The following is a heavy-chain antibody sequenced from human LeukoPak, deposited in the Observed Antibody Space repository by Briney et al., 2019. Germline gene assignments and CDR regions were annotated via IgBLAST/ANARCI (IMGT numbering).Heavy chain of an antibody. J-gene: IGHJ6*03. CDR1: GGSFSGYY. V-gene: IGHV4-34*01. D-gene: IGHD6-13*01. CDR3: ARQTRYSSSWYYYYYMDV. CDR2: INHSGST. Sequence: SETLSLTCAVYGGSFSGYYWSWIRQPPGKGLEWIGEINHSGSTNYNPSLKSRVTISVDTSKSQFSLKLSSVTAADTAVYYCARQTRYSSSWYYYYYMDVWGKGTTVTISS.